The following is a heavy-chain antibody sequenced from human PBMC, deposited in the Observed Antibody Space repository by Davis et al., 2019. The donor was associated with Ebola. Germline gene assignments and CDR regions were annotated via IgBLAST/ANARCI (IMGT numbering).Heavy chain of an antibody. CDR3: ARSGLSFGVVKYHYGMDV. J-gene: IGHJ6*04. V-gene: IGHV3-21*04. CDR1: GFTFSSYS. Sequence: GESLKISCAASGFTFSSYSMNWVRQAPGKGLEWVSSISSSSSYIYYADSVKGRFTISRDNAKNTVFLQMNSLRVEDTAVYYCARSGLSFGVVKYHYGMDVWGKGTTVTVSS. CDR2: ISSSSSYI. D-gene: IGHD3-3*01.